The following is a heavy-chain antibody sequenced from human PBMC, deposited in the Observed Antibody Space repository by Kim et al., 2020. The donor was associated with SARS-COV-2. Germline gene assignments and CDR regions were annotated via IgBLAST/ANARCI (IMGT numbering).Heavy chain of an antibody. CDR3: ARGSDRSKGGDC. J-gene: IGHJ4*02. D-gene: IGHD3-16*01. V-gene: IGHV4-31*02. Sequence: NPSFRSRATISVDTSENQFSLKFNSVTAADTAVYFCARGSDRSKGGDCWGQGILVTVSS.